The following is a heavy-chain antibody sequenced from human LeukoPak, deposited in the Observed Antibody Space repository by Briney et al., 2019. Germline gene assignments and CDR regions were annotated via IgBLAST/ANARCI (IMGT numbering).Heavy chain of an antibody. D-gene: IGHD6-13*01. J-gene: IGHJ4*02. Sequence: GGSLRLSCAASGFTFSSYAMSWVRQAPGKGLEWDSAISGSGGSTYYADSVKGRFTISRDNSKNTLYLQMNSLRAEDTAVYYCAKVTAAAGLIIDYWGQGTLVTVSS. CDR1: GFTFSSYA. CDR3: AKVTAAAGLIIDY. CDR2: ISGSGGST. V-gene: IGHV3-23*01.